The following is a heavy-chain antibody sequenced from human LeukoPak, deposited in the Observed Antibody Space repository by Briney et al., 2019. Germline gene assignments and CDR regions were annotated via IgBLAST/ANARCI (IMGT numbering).Heavy chain of an antibody. CDR1: GFTFSSYG. D-gene: IGHD3-3*01. CDR3: ARDLGAVMLAVGSKGVFDY. J-gene: IGHJ4*02. Sequence: PGGSLRLSCAASGFTFSSYGMHWVRQAPGKGLEWVSYISSSSSTIYYADSVKGRFTISRDNAKSSLYLQMNSLRAEDTAVYYCARDLGAVMLAVGSKGVFDYWGQGTLVTVSS. V-gene: IGHV3-48*04. CDR2: ISSSSSTI.